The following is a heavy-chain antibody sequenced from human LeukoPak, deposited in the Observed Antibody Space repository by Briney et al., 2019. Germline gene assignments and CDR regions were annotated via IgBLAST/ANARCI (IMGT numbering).Heavy chain of an antibody. D-gene: IGHD2-2*01. CDR3: ARVPASVYALDI. CDR1: GFTFSNFA. CDR2: IWHGGTSK. J-gene: IGHJ3*02. V-gene: IGHV3-33*08. Sequence: PGKSLRLSCAASGFTFSNFAMHWVRQAPGKGLEWVAVIWHGGTSKYYADSVKGRFTISRDNSNNTLYLQMNNLGPEDTAVYYCARVPASVYALDIWGQGTMVTISS.